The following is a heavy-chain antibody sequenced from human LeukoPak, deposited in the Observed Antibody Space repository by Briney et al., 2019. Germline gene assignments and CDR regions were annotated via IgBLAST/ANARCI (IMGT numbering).Heavy chain of an antibody. CDR1: GYTFTGYY. J-gene: IGHJ4*02. CDR2: INPNSGGT. Sequence: ASVKVSCKASGYTFTGYYMHWVRQAPGQGLEWMGWINPNSGGTNYAQTFQGRVTMTRDTSISTAYMELSRLRSDDTAVYYCARALTVTTPYFDYWGQGTLVTVSS. D-gene: IGHD4-17*01. V-gene: IGHV1-2*02. CDR3: ARALTVTTPYFDY.